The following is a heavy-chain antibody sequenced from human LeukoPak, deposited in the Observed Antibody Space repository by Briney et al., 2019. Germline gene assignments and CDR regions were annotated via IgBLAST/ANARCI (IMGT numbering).Heavy chain of an antibody. CDR2: IYHSGST. CDR1: GGSISSGGYS. CDR3: ARANRGFHY. V-gene: IGHV4-30-2*01. J-gene: IGHJ4*02. Sequence: SETLSLTCAVSGGSISSGGYSWRWVRQPPGKGLAWVGYIYHSGSTYYNPSLKSRVTISVDGSKNQYPLNLGPVTAADTAVYYCARANRGFHYWGEGTLVSVPS.